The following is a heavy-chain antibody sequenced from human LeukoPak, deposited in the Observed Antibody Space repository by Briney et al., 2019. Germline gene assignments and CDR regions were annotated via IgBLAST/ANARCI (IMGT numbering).Heavy chain of an antibody. J-gene: IGHJ4*02. CDR3: AKDRYCSSTSCYALLDY. CDR1: GFTFSSYA. Sequence: PGGSLRLSCAASGFTFSSYAMSWVRQAPGKGLEWVSAISGSTGSTSYADSVKGRFTISIDNSKNTLYLQMNSLRAEDTAVYYCAKDRYCSSTSCYALLDYWGQGTLVTVSS. D-gene: IGHD2-2*01. CDR2: ISGSTGST. V-gene: IGHV3-23*01.